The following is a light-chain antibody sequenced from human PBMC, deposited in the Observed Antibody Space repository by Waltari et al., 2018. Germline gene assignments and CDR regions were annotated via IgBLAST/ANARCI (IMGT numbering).Light chain of an antibody. CDR1: QAIGHNF. CDR2: GAP. Sequence: IVLPQSPDTLSLSPGERPTLSCRASQAIGHNFLAWYPQKPVQDPRLLIHGAPRRATGVPDRFSGSGSGTDFALTISRLEVEDFAVYYCEQYDGSVLTFGGGTKLEIK. V-gene: IGKV3-20*01. CDR3: EQYDGSVLT. J-gene: IGKJ4*01.